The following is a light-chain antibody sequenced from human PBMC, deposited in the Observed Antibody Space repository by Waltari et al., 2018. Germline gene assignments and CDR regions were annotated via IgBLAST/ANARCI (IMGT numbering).Light chain of an antibody. Sequence: ESVLTQSPGTLSLSPGERATLSCRASQTVGSSNLAWYQQKPGQAPRLLIYAATNRATGIPDRFSGSGSGTDFTLTISRLEPEDFAVYYCQLSGSSPPLTFGGGTKVEIK. CDR3: QLSGSSPPLT. J-gene: IGKJ4*01. CDR1: QTVGSSN. V-gene: IGKV3-20*01. CDR2: AAT.